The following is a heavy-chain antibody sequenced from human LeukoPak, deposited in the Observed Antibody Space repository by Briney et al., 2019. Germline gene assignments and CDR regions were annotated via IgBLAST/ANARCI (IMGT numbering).Heavy chain of an antibody. CDR2: ISYDGSNK. J-gene: IGHJ4*02. CDR3: AKGGVPVVSPAVN. CDR1: GFTFSSYA. V-gene: IGHV3-30-3*01. Sequence: GGSPRLSCAASGFTFSSYAMHWVRQAPGKGLEWVAVISYDGSNKYYADSVKGRFTISRDNSKNTLYLQMNSLRAEDTAVYYCAKGGVPVVSPAVNWGQGTLVTVSS. D-gene: IGHD2-2*01.